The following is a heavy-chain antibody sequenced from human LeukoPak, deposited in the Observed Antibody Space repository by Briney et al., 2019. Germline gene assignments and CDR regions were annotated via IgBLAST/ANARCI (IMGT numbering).Heavy chain of an antibody. D-gene: IGHD2-2*01. J-gene: IGHJ6*03. CDR2: IIPIFGTA. Sequence: ASVKVSCKSSGGTFSSYAISWVRQAPGQGLEWMGGIIPIFGTANYAQKFQGRVTITADESTSTAYMELSSLRSEDTAVYYCARGYCSSTSCYRAAYYYYYMDVWGKGTTVTVSS. V-gene: IGHV1-69*13. CDR3: ARGYCSSTSCYRAAYYYYYMDV. CDR1: GGTFSSYA.